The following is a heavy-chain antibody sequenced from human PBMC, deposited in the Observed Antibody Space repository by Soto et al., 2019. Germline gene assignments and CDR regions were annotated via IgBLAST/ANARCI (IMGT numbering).Heavy chain of an antibody. J-gene: IGHJ6*02. Sequence: QVQLVQSGAEVKPPGASVTVSCKASGYTFTGHYMHWVRQVSGKGLEYLGWLKSDNGGAYSAPKFQGRVTFTRDTSTTPAYMELSGLRSDDTAVYFCARDLCPLGSGSACPKFGLDFWGQGTTVTVSS. D-gene: IGHD3-10*01. CDR1: GYTFTGHY. CDR2: LKSDNGGA. CDR3: ARDLCPLGSGSACPKFGLDF. V-gene: IGHV1-2*02.